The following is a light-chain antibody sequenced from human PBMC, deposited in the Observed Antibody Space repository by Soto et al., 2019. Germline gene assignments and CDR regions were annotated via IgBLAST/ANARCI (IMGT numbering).Light chain of an antibody. CDR1: SSDVGGYNY. Sequence: QSALTQPRSVSGSPGQSVAISCTGTSSDVGGYNYVSWYQQHPGKAPKVMIYDVSERPSGVPDRFSGSKSGNTASLTISGLQAEDQADYYCCSFAGSYTFVFGRGTKVTVL. J-gene: IGLJ3*02. CDR2: DVS. CDR3: CSFAGSYTFV. V-gene: IGLV2-11*01.